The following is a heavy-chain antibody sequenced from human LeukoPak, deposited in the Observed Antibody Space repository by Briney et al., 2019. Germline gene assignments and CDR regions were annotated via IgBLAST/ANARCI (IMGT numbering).Heavy chain of an antibody. CDR3: ARGEYYYDTSETGSFDY. CDR2: IYHSGST. Sequence: SETLSLTCTVSGYSISSGYYWGWIRQPPGKGLEWIGSIYHSGSTNYNPSLKSRVTMSVDTSRNQFSLKLSSVTAADTAVYYCARGEYYYDTSETGSFDYWGQGTLVTVSS. CDR1: GYSISSGYY. D-gene: IGHD3-22*01. V-gene: IGHV4-38-2*02. J-gene: IGHJ4*02.